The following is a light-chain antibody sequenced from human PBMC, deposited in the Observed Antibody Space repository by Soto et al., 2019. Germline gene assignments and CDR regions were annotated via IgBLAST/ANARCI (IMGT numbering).Light chain of an antibody. CDR1: QSVSSN. CDR2: GAS. Sequence: EIVMTQSPATLSVSPGERATLSCRASQSVSSNLAWYQQKPGQAPRLLIFGASTRATGIPARFSGRGSETEFTLTISSLQSEDFATYYCLQKYFYPFTFGPGTKVDIK. CDR3: LQKYFYPFT. J-gene: IGKJ3*01. V-gene: IGKV3D-15*01.